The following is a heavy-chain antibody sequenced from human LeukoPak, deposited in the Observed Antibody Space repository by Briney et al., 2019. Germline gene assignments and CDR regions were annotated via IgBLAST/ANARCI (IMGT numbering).Heavy chain of an antibody. CDR1: GFTFSSYA. Sequence: GGSLRLSCAASGFTFSSYAMSWVRQAPGKGLEWVSALTASGETTYYADSVKGRFTISRDNAKNSLYLQMNSLRAEDTAVYYCAKFGYTFDYWGQGTLVTVSS. CDR2: LTASGETT. V-gene: IGHV3-23*01. D-gene: IGHD5-18*01. CDR3: AKFGYTFDY. J-gene: IGHJ4*02.